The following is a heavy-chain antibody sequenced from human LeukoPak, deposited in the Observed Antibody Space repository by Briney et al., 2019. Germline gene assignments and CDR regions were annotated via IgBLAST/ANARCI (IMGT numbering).Heavy chain of an antibody. CDR2: INHSGST. CDR3: AREVLIVVEPAANTIDY. D-gene: IGHD2-2*01. J-gene: IGHJ4*02. Sequence: PSETLSLTCAVYGGSFSGYYWSWIRQPPGKGLEWIGEINHSGSTNYNPSLKSRFTISVDTSKNQFSLKLSSVTAEDTAVYFCAREVLIVVEPAANTIDYWGQGTRVTVSS. V-gene: IGHV4-34*01. CDR1: GGSFSGYY.